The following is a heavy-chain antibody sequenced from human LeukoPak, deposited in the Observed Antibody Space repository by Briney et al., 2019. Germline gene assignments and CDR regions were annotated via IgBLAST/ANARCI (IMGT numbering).Heavy chain of an antibody. CDR1: GFTFSSYS. Sequence: PGGSLRLPCAASGFTFSSYSMNWVRQAPGKGLEWVSYMGSDSSTIFYADSVRGRFTISRDNARNSLYLQMNSLRDEDTAVYYCARELGNMVRGVILDYWGQGTLVTVSS. J-gene: IGHJ4*02. CDR3: ARELGNMVRGVILDY. CDR2: MGSDSSTI. V-gene: IGHV3-48*02. D-gene: IGHD3-10*01.